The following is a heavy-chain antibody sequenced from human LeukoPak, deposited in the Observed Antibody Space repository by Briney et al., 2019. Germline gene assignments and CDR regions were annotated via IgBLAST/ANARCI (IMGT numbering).Heavy chain of an antibody. Sequence: SETLSLTCTVSGGSISSYYWSWIRQPAGKGLEWIGRIYTSGSTNYNPSLKSRVTMSVDTSKNQFSLKLSSVTAADTAVYYCAISRDGYNYDAFDIWGQGTMVTVSS. J-gene: IGHJ3*02. CDR1: GGSISSYY. CDR3: AISRDGYNYDAFDI. V-gene: IGHV4-4*07. D-gene: IGHD5-24*01. CDR2: IYTSGST.